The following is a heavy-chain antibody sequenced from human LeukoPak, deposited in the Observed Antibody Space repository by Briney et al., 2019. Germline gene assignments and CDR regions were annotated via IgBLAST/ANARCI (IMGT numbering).Heavy chain of an antibody. CDR1: GGSISSYY. V-gene: IGHV4-59*08. D-gene: IGHD3-10*01. Sequence: SETLPLTCTVSGGSISSYYWSWIRQPPGKGLEWIGYIYYSGSTNYNPSLKSRVTISVDTSKNQFSLRLSSVTAADTAVYYCARQGMVRGVIEYWGQGTLVTVSS. J-gene: IGHJ4*02. CDR2: IYYSGST. CDR3: ARQGMVRGVIEY.